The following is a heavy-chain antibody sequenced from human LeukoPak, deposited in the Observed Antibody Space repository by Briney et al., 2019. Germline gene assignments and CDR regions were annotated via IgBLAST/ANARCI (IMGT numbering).Heavy chain of an antibody. Sequence: GASVKVSCKASGYTFTGYYMHWVRQAPGQGLEWMGWINPNSGGTNYAQKFQGRVTMTRDTSISTAYMELIRLRSDDTAVYYCAREKAVAYYFDYWGQGTLVTVSS. D-gene: IGHD6-19*01. J-gene: IGHJ4*02. CDR2: INPNSGGT. CDR1: GYTFTGYY. CDR3: AREKAVAYYFDY. V-gene: IGHV1-2*02.